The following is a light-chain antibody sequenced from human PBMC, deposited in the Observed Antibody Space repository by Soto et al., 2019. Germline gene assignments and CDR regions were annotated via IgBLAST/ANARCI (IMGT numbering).Light chain of an antibody. Sequence: DIQMTQSPSTLSGSVGDRFTITCLASQTISSWLAWYQQKPGKAPKLLIYKASTLKSGVPSRFSGSGSGTEFTLTISSLQSEDFAIYYCQQYINWPQTFGQGTKVDIK. CDR2: KAS. V-gene: IGKV1-5*03. J-gene: IGKJ1*01. CDR3: QQYINWPQT. CDR1: QTISSW.